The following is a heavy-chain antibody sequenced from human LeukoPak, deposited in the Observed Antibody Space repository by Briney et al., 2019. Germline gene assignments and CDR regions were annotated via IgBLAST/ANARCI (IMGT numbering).Heavy chain of an antibody. CDR3: AKWGDYDVLTGYYVSDY. Sequence: PGGSLRLSCAASGLTFSNYAMSWVRQAPGKGLEWVSAITGSGGNTYHADSVKGRFTISRDNSKNTVFLQMNSLRAEDTAVYYCAKWGDYDVLTGYYVSDYWGQGTLVTVSS. V-gene: IGHV3-23*01. J-gene: IGHJ4*02. CDR2: ITGSGGNT. D-gene: IGHD3-9*01. CDR1: GLTFSNYA.